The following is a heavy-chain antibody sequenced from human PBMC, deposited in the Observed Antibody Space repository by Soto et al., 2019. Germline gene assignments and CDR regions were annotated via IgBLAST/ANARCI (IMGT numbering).Heavy chain of an antibody. CDR2: IYPGDSDT. CDR1: GYSFTSYW. J-gene: IGHJ4*02. V-gene: IGHV5-51*01. D-gene: IGHD3-9*01. Sequence: PGESLKISCKGSGYSFTSYWIGWVRQMPGKGLEWMGIIYPGDSDTRYSPSFQGQVTISADKSISTAYLQWSSLKASDTAMYYCAMRYYDILTGYYGFDYWGQGTLVTVSS. CDR3: AMRYYDILTGYYGFDY.